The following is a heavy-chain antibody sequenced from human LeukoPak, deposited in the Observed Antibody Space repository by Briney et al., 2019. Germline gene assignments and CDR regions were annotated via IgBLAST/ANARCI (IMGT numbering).Heavy chain of an antibody. Sequence: GESLKISCKVSGSLFATYWIAWVRQMPGKGLEWMGMIYPGDSDTRYSPSFQGQVTMSADKSITTAYLQWGSLKASDTAMYYCARVDSAMARPFDYWRQGTLVTVSS. CDR2: IYPGDSDT. CDR3: ARVDSAMARPFDY. D-gene: IGHD5-18*01. V-gene: IGHV5-51*01. J-gene: IGHJ4*02. CDR1: GSLFATYW.